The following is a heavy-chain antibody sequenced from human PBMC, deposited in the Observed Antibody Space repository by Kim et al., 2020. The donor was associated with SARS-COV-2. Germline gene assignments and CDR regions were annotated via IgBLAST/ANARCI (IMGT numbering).Heavy chain of an antibody. CDR3: AKSRGSSVYYYGMDV. V-gene: IGHV3-23*01. J-gene: IGHJ6*02. D-gene: IGHD6-6*01. Sequence: DSVKGRFTISRDNSKNTLYLQKNSRRAEDTAVYYCAKSRGSSVYYYGMDVWGQGTTVTVSS.